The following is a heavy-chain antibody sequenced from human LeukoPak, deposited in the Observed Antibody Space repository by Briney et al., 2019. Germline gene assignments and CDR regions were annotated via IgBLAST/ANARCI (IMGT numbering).Heavy chain of an antibody. V-gene: IGHV3-23*01. Sequence: GGSLRLSCAASGFTFSSYAMSCVRHAPGKGLEWVSAISGSGGSTYYADSVKGRFTISRDNSKNTLYLQMNSLRAEDTAVYYCAKDLSLSPTSPWGQGTLVTVSS. CDR2: ISGSGGST. CDR3: AKDLSLSPTSP. CDR1: GFTFSSYA. D-gene: IGHD1-14*01. J-gene: IGHJ5*02.